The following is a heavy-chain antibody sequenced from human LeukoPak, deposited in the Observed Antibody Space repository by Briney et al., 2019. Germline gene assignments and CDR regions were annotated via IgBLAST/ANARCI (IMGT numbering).Heavy chain of an antibody. Sequence: GGSLRLSCAASGFTVSSNYMSWVRQAPGKGLEWVSVIYSGGSTYYADSVKGRFTISRDNSKNTLYLQMNSLRAEDTAVYYCANSAYGDYPGGLDYWGQGTLVTVSS. CDR1: GFTVSSNY. J-gene: IGHJ4*02. D-gene: IGHD4-17*01. V-gene: IGHV3-53*01. CDR3: ANSAYGDYPGGLDY. CDR2: IYSGGST.